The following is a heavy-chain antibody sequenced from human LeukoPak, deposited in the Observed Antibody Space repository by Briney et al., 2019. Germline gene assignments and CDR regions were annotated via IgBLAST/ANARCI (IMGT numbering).Heavy chain of an antibody. Sequence: SETLSLTCAVYGGSFSGYYWSWIRQPPGKGLEWIGEINHSGSTYYNPSLKSRVTISVDRSKNQFSLKLSSVTAADTAVYYCARGWLSRGFTFDIWGQGTMVTVSS. J-gene: IGHJ3*02. V-gene: IGHV4-34*01. D-gene: IGHD3-22*01. CDR1: GGSFSGYY. CDR3: ARGWLSRGFTFDI. CDR2: INHSGST.